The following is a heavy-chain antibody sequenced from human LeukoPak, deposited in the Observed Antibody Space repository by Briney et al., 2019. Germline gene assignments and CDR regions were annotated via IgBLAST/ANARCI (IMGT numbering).Heavy chain of an antibody. CDR1: GYSFTSYW. CDR2: IYPGDSDT. CDR3: NLQSGSDNFDY. V-gene: IGHV5-51*01. J-gene: IGHJ4*02. Sequence: HGESLKISFKGSGYSFTSYWIGWVRQMPGKGLEWMGIIYPGDSDTRYSPSFQGQVTISADKSTSTAYLQWSSLKASDTAMYYCNLQSGSDNFDYWGQGTLVTVSS. D-gene: IGHD4-11*01.